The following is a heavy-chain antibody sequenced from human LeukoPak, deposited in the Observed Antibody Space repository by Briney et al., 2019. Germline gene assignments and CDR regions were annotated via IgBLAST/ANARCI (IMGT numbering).Heavy chain of an antibody. V-gene: IGHV3-30*02. CDR1: GFTFSSYG. CDR3: AKEGTVTTGPDY. Sequence: PGGSLRLSCAASGFTFSSYGMHWVRQAPGKGLEWVAFIRYDGSNKYYADSVKGRFTISRDNSKNTLYLQMNSLRAEDTAVYYCAKEGTVTTGPDYWGQGTLVTVSS. J-gene: IGHJ4*02. D-gene: IGHD4-17*01. CDR2: IRYDGSNK.